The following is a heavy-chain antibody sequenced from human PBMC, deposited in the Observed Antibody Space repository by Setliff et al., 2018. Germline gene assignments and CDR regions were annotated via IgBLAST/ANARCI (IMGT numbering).Heavy chain of an antibody. Sequence: GASVKVSCKASGGTFSSYAISWVRQAPGQGLEWMGGIIPIFGTANYAQKFQGRVTITTDESTSTAYMELSSLRSEDTAVYYCARDLVRGVIRVFRPGWFDPWGQGTLVTVSS. CDR2: IIPIFGTA. CDR3: ARDLVRGVIRVFRPGWFDP. V-gene: IGHV1-69*05. J-gene: IGHJ5*02. D-gene: IGHD3-10*01. CDR1: GGTFSSYA.